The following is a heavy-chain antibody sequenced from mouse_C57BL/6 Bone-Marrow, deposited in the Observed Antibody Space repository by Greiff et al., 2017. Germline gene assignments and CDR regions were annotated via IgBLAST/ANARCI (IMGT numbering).Heavy chain of an antibody. D-gene: IGHD2-5*01. CDR2: IDPSDGYT. CDR1: GYTFTSYW. J-gene: IGHJ3*01. V-gene: IGHV1-59*01. CDR3: SGQDSNSWFAY. Sequence: VQLQQPGAELVRPGTSVKLSCKASGYTFTSYWMHWVKQRPGQGLEWIGVIDPSDGYTNYNQKFKGKATLTVDKSSSTAYMQLSSLTSEDAAVDYCSGQDSNSWFAYWGQGTLVTVSA.